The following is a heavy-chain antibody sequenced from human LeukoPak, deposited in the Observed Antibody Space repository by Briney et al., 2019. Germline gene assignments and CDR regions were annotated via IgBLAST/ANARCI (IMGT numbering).Heavy chain of an antibody. CDR3: VRVRGGAPDY. Sequence: PSETLSLTCSVSDSSITNTIYYWRWMRQPPGKGLEWVGSFHYSGRTSYNPALKSRVTIFVDTSKNHFSLKVTSVTAADTAVYYCVRVRGGAPDYWGQGTLVSVSS. V-gene: IGHV4-39*02. CDR2: FHYSGRT. D-gene: IGHD2-21*01. J-gene: IGHJ4*02. CDR1: DSSITNTIYY.